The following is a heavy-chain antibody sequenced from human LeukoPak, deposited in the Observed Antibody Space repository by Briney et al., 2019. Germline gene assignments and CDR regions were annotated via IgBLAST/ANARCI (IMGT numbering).Heavy chain of an antibody. CDR3: AKDQGSGWFGGFDI. D-gene: IGHD6-19*01. J-gene: IGHJ3*02. Sequence: GGSLRLSCTVSGFTLTNAWMSWVRQAPDKGLEWVAVISDDGTTTFYADSVKGRITISRDNSKNTLYLQMNSLRADDTAVYYCAKDQGSGWFGGFDIWGQGTMVTVSS. CDR2: ISDDGTTT. CDR1: GFTLTNAW. V-gene: IGHV3-30*18.